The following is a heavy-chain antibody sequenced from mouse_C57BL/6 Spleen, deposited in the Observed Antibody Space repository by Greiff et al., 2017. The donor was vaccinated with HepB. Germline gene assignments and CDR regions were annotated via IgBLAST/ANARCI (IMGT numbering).Heavy chain of an antibody. CDR1: GFTFSSYA. V-gene: IGHV5-4*01. D-gene: IGHD4-1*01. Sequence: EVKLVESGGGLVKPGGSLKLSCAASGFTFSSYAMSWVRQTPEKRLEWVATISDGGSYTYYPDNVKGRFTISRDNAKNNLYLQMSHLKSEDTAMYYCAREVLGYFDYWGQGTTLTVSS. J-gene: IGHJ2*01. CDR2: ISDGGSYT. CDR3: AREVLGYFDY.